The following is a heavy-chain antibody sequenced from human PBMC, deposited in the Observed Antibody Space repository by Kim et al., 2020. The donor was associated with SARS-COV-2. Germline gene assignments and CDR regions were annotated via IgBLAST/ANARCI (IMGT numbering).Heavy chain of an antibody. CDR2: IYYSGST. D-gene: IGHD3-22*01. Sequence: SETLSLTCTVSGGSISSYYWSWIRQPPGKGLEWIGYIYYSGSTNYNPSLKSRVTISVYTSKNQFSPKLSSVTAADTPVYYCAKGEYYYDSSGYYYYYYYGMDVWGHGTTVTVSS. CDR3: AKGEYYYDSSGYYYYYYYGMDV. J-gene: IGHJ6*02. V-gene: IGHV4-59*01. CDR1: GGSISSYY.